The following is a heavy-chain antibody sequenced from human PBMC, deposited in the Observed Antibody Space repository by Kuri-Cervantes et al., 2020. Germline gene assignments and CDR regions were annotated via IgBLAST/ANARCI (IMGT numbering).Heavy chain of an antibody. Sequence: SETLSLTCTVSGGSISSYYWSWIRQPPGKGLEWIGYIYYSGSTNYNPSLKSRVTISVDTSKNQFSLKLSSVTAADTAVYYCAGGRPVASGATSNYFQHWGQGTLVTVSS. D-gene: IGHD3-10*01. J-gene: IGHJ1*01. CDR2: IYYSGST. CDR1: GGSISSYY. V-gene: IGHV4-59*12. CDR3: AGGRPVASGATSNYFQH.